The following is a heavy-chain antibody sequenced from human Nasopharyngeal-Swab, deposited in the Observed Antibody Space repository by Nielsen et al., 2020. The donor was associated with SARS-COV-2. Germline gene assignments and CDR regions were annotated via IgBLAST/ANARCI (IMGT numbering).Heavy chain of an antibody. D-gene: IGHD2-2*01. J-gene: IGHJ6*03. CDR1: GYTFTSYG. CDR2: ISAYNGNA. Sequence: ASVKVSCKASGYTFTSYGISWVRQAPGQGLEWMRWISAYNGNANYAQKLQGRVTMTTDASTSTAYMELRSLRSDDTAVYYCARDYQSIVVVPAAMRSAYMDVWGKGTTVTVSS. CDR3: ARDYQSIVVVPAAMRSAYMDV. V-gene: IGHV1-18*01.